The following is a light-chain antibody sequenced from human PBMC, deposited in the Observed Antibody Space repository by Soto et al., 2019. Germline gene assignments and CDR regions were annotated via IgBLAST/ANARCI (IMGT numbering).Light chain of an antibody. V-gene: IGKV3-11*01. CDR3: QQHYDLHFT. J-gene: IGKJ3*01. CDR2: DAS. Sequence: EIVLTQSPATLSLSPGARATLSCRASQSVGSYLAWFQQRPGQAPRLVIHDASKRATGIPARFSGSGSGTDFSLTSSGLEPEDFAIYCCQQHYDLHFTFRPGTTVDIK. CDR1: QSVGSY.